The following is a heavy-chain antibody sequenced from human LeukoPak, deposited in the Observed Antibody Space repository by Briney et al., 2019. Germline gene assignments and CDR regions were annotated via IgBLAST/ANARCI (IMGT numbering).Heavy chain of an antibody. CDR2: ISYDGSNK. J-gene: IGHJ4*02. D-gene: IGHD1-26*01. V-gene: IGHV3-30*04. Sequence: PGGSLRLSCAASGFTLSSYAMHWVRQAPGKGLEWVAVISYDGSNKYYADSVKGRFTISRDNSKNTLYLQMNSLRAEDTAVYYCASGSYGFDYWGQGTLVTVSS. CDR1: GFTLSSYA. CDR3: ASGSYGFDY.